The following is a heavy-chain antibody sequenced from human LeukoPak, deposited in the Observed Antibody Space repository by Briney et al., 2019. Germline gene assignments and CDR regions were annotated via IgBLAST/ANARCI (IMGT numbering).Heavy chain of an antibody. CDR2: ISWNSGSI. Sequence: GGSLRLSCAASGFTFDDYAMHWVRQAPGKGLEWVSGISWNSGSIGYADSVKGRFTISRDNAKNSLCLQMNSLRAEDMALYYCAKDKAVGYSYGYFDYWGQGTLVTVSS. J-gene: IGHJ4*02. CDR1: GFTFDDYA. D-gene: IGHD5-18*01. V-gene: IGHV3-9*03. CDR3: AKDKAVGYSYGYFDY.